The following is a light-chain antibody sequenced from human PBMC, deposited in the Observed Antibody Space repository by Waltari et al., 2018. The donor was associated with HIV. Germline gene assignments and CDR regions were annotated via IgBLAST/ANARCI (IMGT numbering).Light chain of an antibody. J-gene: IGLJ1*01. CDR2: DVS. Sequence: QSALTQPAAVSGDPGHSITIDFTETSSPVFVSISVSWYQQHPGKAPKLMIYDVSNRASGVSNRFSGSKSGNTASLTISGLQAEDEADYYCSPYTSSSPYAFGTGTKVTVL. V-gene: IGLV2-14*03. CDR1: SSPVFVSIS. CDR3: SPYTSSSPYA.